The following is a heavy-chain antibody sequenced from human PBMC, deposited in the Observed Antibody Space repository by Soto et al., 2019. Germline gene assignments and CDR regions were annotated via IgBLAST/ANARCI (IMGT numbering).Heavy chain of an antibody. CDR2: IFSNDEK. Sequence: QVTLKESGPVLVKPTEPLTLTCTVSGFSLSNARMGVSWIRQPPGKALEWLAHIFSNDEKSYSTSLKSRLTITKDTSKSQAVLTMTNMDPVDTATYYCARIGLGYCTKGVCYSLDYWGQGTLVTVSS. J-gene: IGHJ4*02. CDR3: ARIGLGYCTKGVCYSLDY. CDR1: GFSLSNARMG. V-gene: IGHV2-26*01. D-gene: IGHD2-8*01.